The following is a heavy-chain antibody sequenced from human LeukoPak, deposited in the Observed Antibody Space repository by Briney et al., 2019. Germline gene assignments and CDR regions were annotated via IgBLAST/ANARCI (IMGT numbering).Heavy chain of an antibody. CDR1: GFTVSSNY. Sequence: GGSLRLSCAASGFTVSSNYMSWVRRAPGKGLEWVSVIYSGGDTYYADSVKGRFTISRDNSKNLLYLQMNSLRAEDTAVYYCATGGAARSAGHWGQGTLVTVSS. D-gene: IGHD6-6*01. J-gene: IGHJ4*02. CDR2: IYSGGDT. CDR3: ATGGAARSAGH. V-gene: IGHV3-53*01.